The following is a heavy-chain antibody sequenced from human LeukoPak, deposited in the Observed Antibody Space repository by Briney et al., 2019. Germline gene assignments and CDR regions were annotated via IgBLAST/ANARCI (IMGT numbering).Heavy chain of an antibody. CDR3: AGRTVTPYYHDSSGFHLQY. V-gene: IGHV3-48*03. J-gene: IGHJ1*01. Sequence: PGGSLRLSCAASGFTFSSYEMNWVRQAPGKGLEWVSYISSSGSTIYYADSVKGRFTISRDNSKNTLYLQMNSLRAEDTAVYYCAGRTVTPYYHDSSGFHLQYWGQGTLVTVSS. D-gene: IGHD3-22*01. CDR2: ISSSGSTI. CDR1: GFTFSSYE.